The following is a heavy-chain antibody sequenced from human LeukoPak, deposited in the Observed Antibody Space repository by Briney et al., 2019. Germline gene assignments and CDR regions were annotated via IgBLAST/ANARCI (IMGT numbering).Heavy chain of an antibody. J-gene: IGHJ4*02. CDR3: ARDSSGWYGRAYYFDY. CDR1: GFTFSSYS. V-gene: IGHV3-21*01. CDR2: ISSSSSYI. D-gene: IGHD6-19*01. Sequence: GGSLRLSCAASGFTFSSYSMNWVRQAPGKGLEWVSSISSSSSYIYYADSVRGRFTISRDNAKNSLYLQMNSLRAEDTAVYYCARDSSGWYGRAYYFDYWGQGTLVTVSS.